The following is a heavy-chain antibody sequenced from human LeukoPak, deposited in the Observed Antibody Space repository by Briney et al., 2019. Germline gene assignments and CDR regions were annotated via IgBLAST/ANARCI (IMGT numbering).Heavy chain of an antibody. CDR3: AKDQWLPGLDY. D-gene: IGHD3-22*01. CDR2: ISYDGSNK. V-gene: IGHV3-30*18. J-gene: IGHJ4*02. CDR1: GFTFSSYG. Sequence: GGSLRLSCAASGFTFSSYGMHWVRQAPGKGLEWVAVISYDGSNKYYADSVKGRFTISRDNSKNTLYLQMNSLRAEDTAVYYCAKDQWLPGLDYWGQGTLVTVSP.